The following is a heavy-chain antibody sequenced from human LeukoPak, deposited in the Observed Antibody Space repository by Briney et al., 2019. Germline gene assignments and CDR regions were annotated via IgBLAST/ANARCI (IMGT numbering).Heavy chain of an antibody. CDR1: GFTFSDYA. D-gene: IGHD3-22*01. Sequence: PGGSLRLSCAASGFTFSDYAMHWVRQAPGKGLEWVAVIWYDGSNENYADSARGRFTVSRDNSKNTLYLHMNTVRAEDTAVYYCARVAMSDSSGYCDYWGQGTQVTVSS. V-gene: IGHV3-33*01. CDR3: ARVAMSDSSGYCDY. J-gene: IGHJ4*02. CDR2: IWYDGSNE.